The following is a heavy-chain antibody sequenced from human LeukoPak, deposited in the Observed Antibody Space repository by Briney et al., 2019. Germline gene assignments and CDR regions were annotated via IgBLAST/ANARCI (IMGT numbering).Heavy chain of an antibody. CDR2: INHSGST. Sequence: KPSETLSLTCAVYGGSFSGYYWSWIRQPPGKGLEWIGEINHSGSTNYNPSLKSRVTISVDTSKNQFSLKLSSVTAADTAVYYCARRFLWINSLIDIWGQGTMVTVSS. CDR1: GGSFSGYY. J-gene: IGHJ3*02. D-gene: IGHD2-2*03. CDR3: ARRFLWINSLIDI. V-gene: IGHV4-34*01.